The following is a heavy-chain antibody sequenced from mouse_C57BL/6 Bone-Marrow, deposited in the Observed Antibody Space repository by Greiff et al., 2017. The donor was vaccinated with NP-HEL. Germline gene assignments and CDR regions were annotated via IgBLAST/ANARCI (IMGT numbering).Heavy chain of an antibody. V-gene: IGHV1-4*01. CDR2: INPSSGYT. J-gene: IGHJ4*01. Sequence: QVHVKQSGAELARPGASVKISCKASGYTFTSYTMHWVKQRPGQGLEWIGYINPSSGYTKYNQKFKDKATLTADKSSSTAYMQLSSLTSEDSAVYYCARFPLYAMDYWGQGTSVTVSS. CDR1: GYTFTSYT. CDR3: ARFPLYAMDY.